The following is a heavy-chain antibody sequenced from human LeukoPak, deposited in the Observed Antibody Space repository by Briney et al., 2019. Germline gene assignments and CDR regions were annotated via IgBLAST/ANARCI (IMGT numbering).Heavy chain of an antibody. J-gene: IGHJ5*02. D-gene: IGHD3-22*01. V-gene: IGHV4-31*03. CDR1: GGSISSGGYY. CDR3: ARDGGGPPRDYDSSGYPLFDP. CDR2: IYYSGST. Sequence: PSQTLSLTCTVSGGSISSGGYYWSWIRQHPGKGLEWIGYIYYSGSTYYNPSLKSRVTISVDTSKNQFSLKLSSVTAADTAVYYCARDGGGPPRDYDSSGYPLFDPWGQGTLVTVSS.